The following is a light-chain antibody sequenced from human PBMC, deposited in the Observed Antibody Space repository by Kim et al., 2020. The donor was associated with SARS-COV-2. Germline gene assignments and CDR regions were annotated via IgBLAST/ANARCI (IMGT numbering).Light chain of an antibody. Sequence: SYSISCTGTSSDVGSYTLVSWYQQHPGKAPKRMIYEVSRRPSGVSNRFSGSKSGNTASLTISGLQAEDEADYYCCSCAGSSTFDVVFGGGTQLTVL. CDR2: EVS. CDR1: SSDVGSYTL. J-gene: IGLJ2*01. CDR3: CSCAGSSTFDVV. V-gene: IGLV2-23*02.